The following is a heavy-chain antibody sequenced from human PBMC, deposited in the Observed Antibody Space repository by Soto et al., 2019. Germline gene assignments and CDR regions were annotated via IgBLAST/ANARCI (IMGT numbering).Heavy chain of an antibody. J-gene: IGHJ6*02. D-gene: IGHD2-2*01. V-gene: IGHV1-69*01. CDR2: IIPMFGRP. CDR3: VRATRDCTTTSCYTPEGSCYYGKGV. CDR1: GGSFSRYG. Sequence: QVQVVQSGAEMKKPGSSVKVSCKASGGSFSRYGISWVRQAPGQRLEWMGGIIPMFGRPTYAEKVRGRVTSNADEATREAYMDLGSLRSDSTEMSYCVRATRDCTTTSCYTPEGSCYYGKGVWGQVTTVSLSS.